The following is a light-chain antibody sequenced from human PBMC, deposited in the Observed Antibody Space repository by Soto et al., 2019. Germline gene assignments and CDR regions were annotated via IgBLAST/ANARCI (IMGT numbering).Light chain of an antibody. CDR3: SSFAGNNNLV. CDR1: SSDVGGYNY. CDR2: EVS. J-gene: IGLJ2*01. V-gene: IGLV2-8*01. Sequence: ALTQPPSASGSPGQSVTISCTGTSSDVGGYNYVSWYQQHPGKAPKLMISEVSKRPSGVPDRFSGSKSGNTASLTVSGLQAEDEADYYCSSFAGNNNLVFGGGTKVTVL.